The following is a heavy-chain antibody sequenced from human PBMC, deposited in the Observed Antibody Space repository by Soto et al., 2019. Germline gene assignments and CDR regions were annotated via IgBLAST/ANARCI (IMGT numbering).Heavy chain of an antibody. Sequence: EVHLLESGGGLLQPGGSLRLSCTASGFTFSSYAMTWVRQAPGRGLEGVSGITASGGRTFYADSVKGRFTISRDNSRSTLSLQMSSLRAEDTAVYYCAKDTRYADYVRWFDSWGQGTLVTVSS. D-gene: IGHD4-17*01. V-gene: IGHV3-23*01. CDR2: ITASGGRT. CDR3: AKDTRYADYVRWFDS. J-gene: IGHJ5*01. CDR1: GFTFSSYA.